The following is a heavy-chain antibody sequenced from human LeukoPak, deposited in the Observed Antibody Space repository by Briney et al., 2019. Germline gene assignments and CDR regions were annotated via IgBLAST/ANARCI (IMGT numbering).Heavy chain of an antibody. Sequence: SETLFPTCAVYGETFIHNFWTWIRQPPGKGLEWIGQINHSGSTYYNPSLKSRVTILVDTSKNQFSLKLTSVTAADTAVYYCARAMPYFYGSIAVPGTIDYWGQGILVTVSS. CDR3: ARAMPYFYGSIAVPGTIDY. CDR2: INHSGST. CDR1: GETFIHNF. D-gene: IGHD6-19*01. V-gene: IGHV4-34*01. J-gene: IGHJ4*02.